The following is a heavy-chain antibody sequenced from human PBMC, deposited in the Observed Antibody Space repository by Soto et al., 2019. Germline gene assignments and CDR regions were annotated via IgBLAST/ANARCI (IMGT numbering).Heavy chain of an antibody. CDR1: GGSISSYY. Sequence: SETLSLTCTVSGGSISSYYWSWIRQPPGKGLEWIGYIYYSGSTNYNPSLKSRVTISVDTSKNQFSLKLSSVTAADTAVYYCARGGYSYGYDSYYYGMDVWGQGTTVTVSS. D-gene: IGHD5-18*01. CDR3: ARGGYSYGYDSYYYGMDV. V-gene: IGHV4-59*01. CDR2: IYYSGST. J-gene: IGHJ6*02.